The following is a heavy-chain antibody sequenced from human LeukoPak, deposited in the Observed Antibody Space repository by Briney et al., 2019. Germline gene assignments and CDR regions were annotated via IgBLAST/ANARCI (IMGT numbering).Heavy chain of an antibody. CDR1: GFTFSFYS. CDR3: ARDLHGESCTTPNCS. J-gene: IGHJ4*02. Sequence: GGSLRLSCAASGFTFSFYSMNWVRQAPGKGLEWISSISSSSNYIYYADSVKGRFTISRDNAKNSLYLQMNSLRADDTAMYYCARDLHGESCTTPNCSWGQGTLVTVSS. D-gene: IGHD3-10*01. V-gene: IGHV3-21*01. CDR2: ISSSSNYI.